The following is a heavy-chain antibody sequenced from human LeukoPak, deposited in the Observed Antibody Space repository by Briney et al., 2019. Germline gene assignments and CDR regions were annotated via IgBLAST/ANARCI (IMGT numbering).Heavy chain of an antibody. CDR1: GYTFAGYY. J-gene: IGHJ5*02. CDR2: VNPNNGVP. CDR3: AREVGYSSSYYGRFDP. Sequence: ASVKVSCKASGYTFAGYYMHWVRQAPGQGLEWMGRVNPNNGVPNYAQKFQGRVTMTRHTAFNKAYMELSSLRSDDTAVYFCAREVGYSSSYYGRFDPWGQGTLVIVSS. V-gene: IGHV1-2*06. D-gene: IGHD2-2*01.